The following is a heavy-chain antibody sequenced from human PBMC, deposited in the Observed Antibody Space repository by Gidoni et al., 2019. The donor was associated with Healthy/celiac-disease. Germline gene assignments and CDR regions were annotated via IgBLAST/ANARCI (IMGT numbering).Heavy chain of an antibody. Sequence: QVQLVASGGGVVQPGRSLRLSCAASGFTFSSYAMPWVRPAPGKGLEWVAVRSYDGSNKYYADSVKGRFTISRDNSKNTLYLQMNSLRAEDTAVYYCARDPLGYCSSTSCFPLYYYGMDVWGQGTTVTVSS. D-gene: IGHD2-2*01. J-gene: IGHJ6*02. CDR3: ARDPLGYCSSTSCFPLYYYGMDV. CDR1: GFTFSSYA. V-gene: IGHV3-30*04. CDR2: RSYDGSNK.